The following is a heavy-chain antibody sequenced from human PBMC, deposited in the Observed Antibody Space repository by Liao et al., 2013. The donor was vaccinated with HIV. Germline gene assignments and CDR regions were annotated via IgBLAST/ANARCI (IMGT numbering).Heavy chain of an antibody. CDR1: GGSFSGYY. D-gene: IGHD1-26*01. Sequence: QVQLQQWGAGLLKPSETLSLTCAVYGGSFSGYYWSWIRQPPGKGLEWIGEINHSGSTNYNPSLKSRVTISVDTSKNQFSLKVTSVTAADTAVYYCATDVGAMFNFWGQGTLVTVSP. J-gene: IGHJ4*02. CDR3: ATDVGAMFNF. V-gene: IGHV4-34*01. CDR2: INHSGST.